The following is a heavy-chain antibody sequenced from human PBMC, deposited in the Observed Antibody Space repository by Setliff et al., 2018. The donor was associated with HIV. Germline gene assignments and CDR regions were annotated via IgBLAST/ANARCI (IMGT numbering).Heavy chain of an antibody. V-gene: IGHV4-31*01. D-gene: IGHD3-10*01. CDR3: ARASAERSSVRGLAIAFDI. CDR2: IHYSGNT. J-gene: IGHJ3*02. Sequence: PSETLSLTCTVSGGSISSGVFYWTWIRQLPGKGLEWIGYIHYSGNTYYKPSLKSPLSMSVGTSENQFSLNLTSVTAADTAVYYCARASAERSSVRGLAIAFDIWGQGTMVTVSS. CDR1: GGSISSGVFY.